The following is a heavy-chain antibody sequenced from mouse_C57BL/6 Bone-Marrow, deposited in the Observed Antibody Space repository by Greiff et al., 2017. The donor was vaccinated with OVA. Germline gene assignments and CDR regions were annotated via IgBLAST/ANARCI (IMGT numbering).Heavy chain of an antibody. D-gene: IGHD1-1*01. CDR1: GFTFSSYG. V-gene: IGHV5-6*01. J-gene: IGHJ1*03. CDR2: ISSGGSYT. Sequence: EVKLMESGGDLVKPGGSLKLSCAASGFTFSSYGMSWVRQTPDKRLEWVATISSGGSYTNYTERVKGRFTISRDNAKNTLYLQMSSLKSEDTAMYYCARHASSPYWYFDVWGTGTTVTVSS. CDR3: ARHASSPYWYFDV.